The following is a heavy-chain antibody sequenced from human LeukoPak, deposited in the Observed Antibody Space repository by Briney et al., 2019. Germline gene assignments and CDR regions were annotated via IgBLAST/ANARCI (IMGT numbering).Heavy chain of an antibody. Sequence: QTLSLTCALSGDSFSSNSVTWNWIRQSPSRGLEWLGRTYYRSTWYNDYAVSVRGRITVNPDTSKNQFSLHLNSVTPEDTAVYYCARRLTQYDCFDPWGQGILVTVSS. D-gene: IGHD2-2*01. CDR1: GDSFSSNSVT. V-gene: IGHV6-1*01. CDR3: ARRLTQYDCFDP. CDR2: TYYRSTWYN. J-gene: IGHJ5*02.